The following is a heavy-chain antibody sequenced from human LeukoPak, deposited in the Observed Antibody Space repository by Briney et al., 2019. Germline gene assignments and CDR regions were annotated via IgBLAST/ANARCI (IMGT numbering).Heavy chain of an antibody. CDR2: IYMTGST. CDR1: GGSITGHY. D-gene: IGHD3-10*01. V-gene: IGHV4-4*07. Sequence: SETLSLTCTVSGGSITGHYWSWIRQPAGKGLEWIGRIYMTGSTNYNPSPKSRFTMSVDMSKNQFSLKLSSVTAADTAVYFCARVALFGSGSYYWFDPWGQGTLVTVSS. J-gene: IGHJ5*02. CDR3: ARVALFGSGSYYWFDP.